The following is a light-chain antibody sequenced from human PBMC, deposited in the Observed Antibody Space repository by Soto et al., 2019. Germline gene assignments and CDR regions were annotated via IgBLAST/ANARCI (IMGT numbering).Light chain of an antibody. CDR2: GAA. J-gene: IGKJ1*01. CDR1: QSVSSSY. Sequence: EIVLTQSPGTLSLSPGERATLSCRASQSVSSSYLAWYQQKPGQAPRLLIYGAASRATGISDRYSGSGSGTDFTLPISRLEPEDFAVYYCQQYGSSPGTFGKGTKVEIK. V-gene: IGKV3-20*01. CDR3: QQYGSSPGT.